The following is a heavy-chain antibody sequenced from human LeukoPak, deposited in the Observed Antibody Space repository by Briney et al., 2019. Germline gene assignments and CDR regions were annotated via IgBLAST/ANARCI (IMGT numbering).Heavy chain of an antibody. Sequence: GGSLRLSCAASGFTFSSYYMCWVRQAPGKGLEWVSSIGRSGSGTYYADSVKGRFTISRDNSKNTLYLQMNSLRAEDTAIYYCVKDETGSSWYNWGQGTLVTVS. CDR1: GFTFSSYY. CDR3: VKDETGSSWYN. CDR2: IGRSGSGT. J-gene: IGHJ4*02. V-gene: IGHV3-23*01. D-gene: IGHD6-13*01.